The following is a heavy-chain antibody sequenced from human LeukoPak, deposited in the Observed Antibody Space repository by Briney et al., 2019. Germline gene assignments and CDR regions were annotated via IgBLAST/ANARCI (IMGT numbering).Heavy chain of an antibody. CDR1: GFTFSTYD. Sequence: GESLRLSCAASGFTFSTYDMHWVRQTTGKGLEWVSAIDTAGGTYYPDSVKGRFTISRENAKNSFYLQMNSLRDGDTAVYYCAREGFCGGDCPGYFDLRGRGTLVTVSS. D-gene: IGHD2-21*02. V-gene: IGHV3-13*04. CDR3: AREGFCGGDCPGYFDL. CDR2: IDTAGGT. J-gene: IGHJ2*01.